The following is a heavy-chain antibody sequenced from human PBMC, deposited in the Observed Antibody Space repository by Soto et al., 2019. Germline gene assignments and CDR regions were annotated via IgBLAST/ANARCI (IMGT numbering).Heavy chain of an antibody. CDR3: ARGTLRRDGYTGDRDADYIYTMDV. CDR2: VIPVFDST. J-gene: IGHJ6*02. Sequence: QVQVVQSGPEVKNPGSSVKVSCKASGGTLSSYAINWVRQAPGQGLEWVGGVIPVFDSTKYAQKFQGRVTITADNSRSTVYLELTGLRVDDTAVYYCARGTLRRDGYTGDRDADYIYTMDVLGQGTTVTVS. V-gene: IGHV1-69*06. CDR1: GGTLSSYA. D-gene: IGHD4-17*01.